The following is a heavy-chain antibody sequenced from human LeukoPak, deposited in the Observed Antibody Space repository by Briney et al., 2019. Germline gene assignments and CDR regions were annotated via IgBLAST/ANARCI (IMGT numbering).Heavy chain of an antibody. J-gene: IGHJ6*02. Sequence: GGSLRLYCAATGFTCKDNGMHWVRQPPGKGQEWVSSINWNGGGTDYADSVKGRFTISRDNAKNSLYLQLSSLRPEDTALYYCAKHMRATNTYSFFGLDVWGQGTTVTVSS. CDR2: INWNGGGT. CDR1: GFTCKDNG. CDR3: AKHMRATNTYSFFGLDV. D-gene: IGHD1-26*01. V-gene: IGHV3-9*01.